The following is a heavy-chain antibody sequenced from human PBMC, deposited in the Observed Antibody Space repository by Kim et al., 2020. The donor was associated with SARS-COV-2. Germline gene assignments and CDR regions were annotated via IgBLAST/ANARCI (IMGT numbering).Heavy chain of an antibody. CDR3: ARDKGGGATYLFDY. J-gene: IGHJ4*02. CDR2: IWYDGSNK. D-gene: IGHD1-26*01. V-gene: IGHV3-33*01. CDR1: GFTFSSYG. Sequence: GGSLRLSCAASGFTFSSYGMHWVRQAPGKGLEWVAVIWYDGSNKYYADSVKGRFTISRDNSKNTLYLQMNSLRAEDTAVYYCARDKGGGATYLFDYWGQGTLVTVSS.